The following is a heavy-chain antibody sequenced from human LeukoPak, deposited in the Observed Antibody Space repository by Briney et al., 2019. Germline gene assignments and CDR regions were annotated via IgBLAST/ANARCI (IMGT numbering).Heavy chain of an antibody. Sequence: SETLSLTCTVSGGSISSGDYYWSWIRQPPGKGLEWIGYIYYSGSTYYNPSLKSRVTISVDTSKNQFSLKLSSVTAADTAVYYRARDYGDYDGWFDPWGQGTLVTVSS. D-gene: IGHD4-17*01. V-gene: IGHV4-30-4*01. J-gene: IGHJ5*02. CDR3: ARDYGDYDGWFDP. CDR1: GGSISSGDYY. CDR2: IYYSGST.